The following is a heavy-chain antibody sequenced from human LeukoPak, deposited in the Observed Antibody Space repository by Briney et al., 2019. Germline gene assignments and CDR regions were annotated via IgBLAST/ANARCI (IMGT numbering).Heavy chain of an antibody. V-gene: IGHV4-30-4*08. CDR3: VRTEVSSGSEDY. D-gene: IGHD6-19*01. CDR1: GDSIISSAYY. Sequence: PSQTLSLTCTVSGDSIISSAYYWSWIRQPPGKGLEWIGYIYYSGSTYYNPSLKSRVTISLDTSKNQFSLKLSSVTAADTAVYYCVRTEVSSGSEDYWGQGTLVTVSS. CDR2: IYYSGST. J-gene: IGHJ4*02.